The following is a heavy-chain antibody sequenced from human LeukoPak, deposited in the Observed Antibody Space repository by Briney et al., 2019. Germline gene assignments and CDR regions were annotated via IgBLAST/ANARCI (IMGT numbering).Heavy chain of an antibody. Sequence: SETLSLTCTVSGGSISSSSYYWGWIRHPPGKGLEWDGSIYYSGSTYYNPPLKSRVTISVDTPKNHLSLKLSAVTAADTAVYYCARPKHVWGSYRRPDYWGQGTLVTVSS. D-gene: IGHD3-16*02. J-gene: IGHJ4*02. V-gene: IGHV4-39*01. CDR3: ARPKHVWGSYRRPDY. CDR1: GGSISSSSYY. CDR2: IYYSGST.